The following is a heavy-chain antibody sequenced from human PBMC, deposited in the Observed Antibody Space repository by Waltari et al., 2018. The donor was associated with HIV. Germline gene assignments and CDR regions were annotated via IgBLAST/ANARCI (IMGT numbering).Heavy chain of an antibody. CDR1: GYSFRNNY. CDR2: INHSGGRT. D-gene: IGHD3-3*01. V-gene: IGHV1-46*01. Sequence: QVQLVQSGAAVKKPGASVKVSCTASGYSFRNNYIHWVRQDPGQGLEWMGKINHSGGRTNYAQKFQGRVTMTRDTSTSTVYMELSSLRSEDTAVYYCTRDKAIGIITSVFDFWGQGTMVTVSS. J-gene: IGHJ3*01. CDR3: TRDKAIGIITSVFDF.